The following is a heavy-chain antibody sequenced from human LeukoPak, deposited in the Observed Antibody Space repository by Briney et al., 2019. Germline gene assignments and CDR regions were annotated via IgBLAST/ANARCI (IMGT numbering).Heavy chain of an antibody. D-gene: IGHD1-26*01. CDR3: ATYSESASGHLDY. CDR1: GLIFSSKG. V-gene: IGHV3-30*03. CDR2: ISLDAGNT. Sequence: GSLRLSCAVSGLIFSSKGMHWVRQAPGKGLEWVAVISLDAGNTYYADSVKGRFTISRDNSKNTLYLQMNSVRAEDTAVYYCATYSESASGHLDYWGQGTLVTVSS. J-gene: IGHJ4*02.